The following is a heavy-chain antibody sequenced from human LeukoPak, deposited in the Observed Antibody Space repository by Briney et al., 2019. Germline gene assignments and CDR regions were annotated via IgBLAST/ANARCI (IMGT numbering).Heavy chain of an antibody. Sequence: PVGSLRLSCAASGFTFSSYEMNWVRQAPGKGLEWVSYISSSGSTIYYADSVKGRFTISRDNAKNSLYLQMNSLRAEDTALYYCAKALDTYGYMRFDFWGQGTLVTVSS. V-gene: IGHV3-48*03. CDR1: GFTFSSYE. D-gene: IGHD5-18*01. J-gene: IGHJ4*02. CDR3: AKALDTYGYMRFDF. CDR2: ISSSGSTI.